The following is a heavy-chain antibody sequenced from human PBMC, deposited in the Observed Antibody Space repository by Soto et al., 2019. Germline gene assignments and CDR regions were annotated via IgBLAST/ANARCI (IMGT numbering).Heavy chain of an antibody. V-gene: IGHV3-74*01. CDR2: INADGSTT. J-gene: IGHJ3*02. CDR3: ARDRGYAFDM. CDR1: GFAFSNSW. Sequence: EMQLVESGGGLVQPGGSLRLSCAASGFAFSNSWMHWVCQVPGKGLVWVSHINADGSTTSNADSVKGRFTIFRDNAQSTLYVQMNSLRAEDTGVYYCARDRGYAFDMWGQGTMVTVSS.